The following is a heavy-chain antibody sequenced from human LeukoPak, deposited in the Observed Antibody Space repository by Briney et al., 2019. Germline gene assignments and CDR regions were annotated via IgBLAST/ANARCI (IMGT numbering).Heavy chain of an antibody. CDR1: GFTFSRHT. J-gene: IGHJ1*01. Sequence: GGSLRLSCVASGFTFSRHTMHWVRQAPGKVLEWVAVISYDAKVKFYADSVKGRFTISRDNAKNSLDLQMNSLKVEDTAVYYCATPAAGPGAEYSLYWGQGTLVIVSS. D-gene: IGHD6-13*01. CDR3: ATPAAGPGAEYSLY. V-gene: IGHV3-30*04. CDR2: ISYDAKVK.